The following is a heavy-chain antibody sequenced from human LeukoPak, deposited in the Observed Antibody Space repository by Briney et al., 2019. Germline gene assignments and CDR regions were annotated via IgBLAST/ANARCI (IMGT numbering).Heavy chain of an antibody. Sequence: GGSLRLSCAASQFTFTTYAMSWVRQAPGRGLEWVSSIGDSGVPTYYADSVKGRFTISRDNSQNTLYLQMNSLGADDTAVYYCAKRANYCFDFWGQGTLVTVSS. CDR3: AKRANYCFDF. V-gene: IGHV3-23*01. J-gene: IGHJ4*02. D-gene: IGHD1-7*01. CDR2: IGDSGVPT. CDR1: QFTFTTYA.